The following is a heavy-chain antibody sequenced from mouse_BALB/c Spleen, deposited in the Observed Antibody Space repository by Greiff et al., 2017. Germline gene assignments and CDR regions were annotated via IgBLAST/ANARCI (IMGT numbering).Heavy chain of an antibody. D-gene: IGHD2-1*01. Sequence: EVQLQESGPGLVKPSQSLSLTCSVTGYSITSGYYWNWIRQFPGNKLEWMGYISYDGSNNYNPSLKNRISITRDTSKNQFFLKLNSVTTEDTATYYCARVSVYYGNYVFDYWGQGTTLTVSS. V-gene: IGHV3-6*02. J-gene: IGHJ2*01. CDR3: ARVSVYYGNYVFDY. CDR1: GYSITSGYY. CDR2: ISYDGSN.